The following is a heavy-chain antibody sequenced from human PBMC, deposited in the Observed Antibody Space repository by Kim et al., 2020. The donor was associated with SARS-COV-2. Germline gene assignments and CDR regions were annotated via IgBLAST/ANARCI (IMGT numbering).Heavy chain of an antibody. V-gene: IGHV3-15*01. Sequence: GGSLRLSCAASGFTFSNAWMSWVRQAPGKGLEWVGRIKSKTDGGTTDYAAPVKGRFTISRDDSKNTLYLQMNSLKTEDTAVYYCTTAPFYYGSGAKDAFDIWGQGTMVTVSS. CDR3: TTAPFYYGSGAKDAFDI. CDR2: IKSKTDGGTT. D-gene: IGHD3-10*01. CDR1: GFTFSNAW. J-gene: IGHJ3*02.